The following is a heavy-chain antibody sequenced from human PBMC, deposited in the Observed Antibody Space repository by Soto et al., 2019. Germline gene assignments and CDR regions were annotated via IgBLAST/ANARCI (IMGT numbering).Heavy chain of an antibody. J-gene: IGHJ4*02. Sequence: EVQLVESGGGLVQPGGSLRLSCAASGFSFSRHSMNWVRQAPGKGLAWVSSISPTSEYIYHADSVKGRFTISRDNAKNSLYLQMDSLRADDTAVYYCARKNYYADSGFYDYWGQGALVTVSS. D-gene: IGHD3-22*01. V-gene: IGHV3-21*01. CDR2: ISPTSEYI. CDR3: ARKNYYADSGFYDY. CDR1: GFSFSRHS.